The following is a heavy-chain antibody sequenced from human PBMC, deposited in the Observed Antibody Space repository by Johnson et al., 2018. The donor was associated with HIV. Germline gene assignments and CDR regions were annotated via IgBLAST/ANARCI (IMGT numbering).Heavy chain of an antibody. D-gene: IGHD6-19*01. J-gene: IGHJ3*02. V-gene: IGHV3-74*01. Sequence: VQLVESGGGLVQPGGSLRLSCAVSGFIFSNYWMEWVRQAPGKGLVWVSRIKSDGTSTTYADSVKGRFTISRDNSKNTLYLQMNSLRPEDTAVYYCAKDLPSGGGGGDAFDIWGQGTMVIVSS. CDR3: AKDLPSGGGGGDAFDI. CDR1: GFIFSNYW. CDR2: IKSDGTST.